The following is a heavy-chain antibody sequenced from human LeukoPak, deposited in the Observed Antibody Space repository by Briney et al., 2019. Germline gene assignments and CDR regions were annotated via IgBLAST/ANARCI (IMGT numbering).Heavy chain of an antibody. J-gene: IGHJ4*02. V-gene: IGHV3-11*01. Sequence: GGSLRLSCAASGFTFSDYYMSWIRQAPGKGLEWVSYISSSGSTIYYADSVKGRFTISRDNAKNSLYLQMNSLRAEDTAVYYCARAGHNRPFDYDSSGYLFDYWGQGTLVTVSS. CDR2: ISSSGSTI. CDR1: GFTFSDYY. CDR3: ARAGHNRPFDYDSSGYLFDY. D-gene: IGHD3-22*01.